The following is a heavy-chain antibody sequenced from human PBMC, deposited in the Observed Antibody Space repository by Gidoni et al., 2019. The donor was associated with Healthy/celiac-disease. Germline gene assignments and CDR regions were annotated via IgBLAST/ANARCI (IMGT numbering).Heavy chain of an antibody. CDR1: GFPFSSYG. D-gene: IGHD2-21*01. CDR3: ARGYGGGEAADY. Sequence: QVQLVESGGGVVQPGRSLRLSCAASGFPFSSYGMHWVRQAPGKGLEWVAVIWYDGSNKYYADSVKGRFTTSRDNSKNTLYLQMNSLRAEDTAVYYCARGYGGGEAADYWGQGTLVTVSS. CDR2: IWYDGSNK. J-gene: IGHJ4*02. V-gene: IGHV3-33*01.